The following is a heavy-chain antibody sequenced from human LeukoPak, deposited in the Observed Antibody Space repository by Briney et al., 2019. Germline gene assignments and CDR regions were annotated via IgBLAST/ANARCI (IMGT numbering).Heavy chain of an antibody. CDR2: INTNSGGT. CDR3: ARASGDGNFDY. V-gene: IGHV1-2*02. Sequence: ASVKVSCKASGYTFTSHYIHGVRQAPAQGLELMGGINTNSGGTNYAQKFQGRVTMTRDTSISTAYMDLSRLRSDDTAVYFCARASGDGNFDYWGQGTLVTVSS. J-gene: IGHJ4*02. D-gene: IGHD1-14*01. CDR1: GYTFTSHY.